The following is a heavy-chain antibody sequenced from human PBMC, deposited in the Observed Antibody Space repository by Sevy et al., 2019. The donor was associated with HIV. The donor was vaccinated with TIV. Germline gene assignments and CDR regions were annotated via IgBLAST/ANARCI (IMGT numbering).Heavy chain of an antibody. V-gene: IGHV3-30*02. J-gene: IGHJ6*02. CDR3: AKDLRAKVATIRDYYGMDV. D-gene: IGHD5-12*01. CDR2: IRYDGSNK. CDR1: GFTFSSYG. Sequence: GGSLRLPCAASGFTFSSYGMHWVRQAPGKGLEWVAFIRYDGSNKYYADSVKGRFTISRDNSKNTLYLQMNSLRAEDTAVYYCAKDLRAKVATIRDYYGMDVWGQGTTVTVSS.